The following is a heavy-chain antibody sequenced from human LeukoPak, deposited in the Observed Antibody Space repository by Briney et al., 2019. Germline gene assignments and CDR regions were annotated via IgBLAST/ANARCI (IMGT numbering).Heavy chain of an antibody. CDR2: IYTSGST. J-gene: IGHJ4*02. CDR3: ARRLYYYGSGSFDY. D-gene: IGHD3-10*01. Sequence: SETLSLTCTVSGGSISSYYWSWIRQPAGKGLEWIGRIYTSGSTNYNPSLKSRVTMSVDTSKNQFSLKLSSVTAADTAVYYCARRLYYYGSGSFDYWGQGTLVTVSS. V-gene: IGHV4-4*07. CDR1: GGSISSYY.